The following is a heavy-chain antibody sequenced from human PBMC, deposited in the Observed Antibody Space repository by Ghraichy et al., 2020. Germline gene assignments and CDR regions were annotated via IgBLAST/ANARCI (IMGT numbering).Heavy chain of an antibody. D-gene: IGHD5-18*01. Sequence: SETLSLTCNVSGGSINSYYWGWIRRPPGKGLECIGYVYYDGSPYYNPSLKGRVTISVDTSKNRFSLRLRSVTAGDTAVYYCARKGYGGGYFDNWGQGTLVTVSS. V-gene: IGHV4-59*13. CDR2: VYYDGSP. CDR1: GGSINSYY. J-gene: IGHJ4*02. CDR3: ARKGYGGGYFDN.